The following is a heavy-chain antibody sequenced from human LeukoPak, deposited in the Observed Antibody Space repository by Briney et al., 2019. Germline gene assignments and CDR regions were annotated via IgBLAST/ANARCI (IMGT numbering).Heavy chain of an antibody. Sequence: PSETLSLTCTVSGGSISSYYWSWIRQPPGKGLEWIGYIYYSGSTNYNPSLKSRVTISVDTSKNQFSLKLSSVTAADTAVYYCARDRCSSTSCQLWSGRPRPAGLDYWGQGTLVTVSS. V-gene: IGHV4-59*12. CDR3: ARDRCSSTSCQLWSGRPRPAGLDY. CDR1: GGSISSYY. D-gene: IGHD2-2*01. J-gene: IGHJ4*02. CDR2: IYYSGST.